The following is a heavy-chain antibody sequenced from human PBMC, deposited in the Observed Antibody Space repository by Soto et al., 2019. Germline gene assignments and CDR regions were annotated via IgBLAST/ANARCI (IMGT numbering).Heavy chain of an antibody. CDR3: AGMPDTSGLRFDP. V-gene: IGHV4-30-2*01. Sequence: HLQLQESGSGLVKASQTLSLTCNMSGDSYSISTYSWSWIRQPPGKALQWIGFIYQSEVTSYNPSLASRVSISLDRSNNQCSLKLKSVTAADTAVDFCAGMPDTSGLRFDPWGPGTLVTVSS. J-gene: IGHJ5*02. CDR1: GDSYSISTYS. CDR2: IYQSEVT. D-gene: IGHD6-19*01.